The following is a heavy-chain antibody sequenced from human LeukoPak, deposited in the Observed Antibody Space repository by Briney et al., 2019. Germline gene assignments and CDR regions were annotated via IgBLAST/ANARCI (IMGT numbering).Heavy chain of an antibody. Sequence: SETLSLTCTVSGGSISSYYWSWIRQPAGKGLEWIGRIYTSGSTNYNPSLKSRVTMSVDTSKNQISLKLSSVTAADTAVYYCARASGSYWVEYFQHWGQGTLVTVSS. D-gene: IGHD1-26*01. CDR2: IYTSGST. V-gene: IGHV4-4*07. CDR1: GGSISSYY. CDR3: ARASGSYWVEYFQH. J-gene: IGHJ1*01.